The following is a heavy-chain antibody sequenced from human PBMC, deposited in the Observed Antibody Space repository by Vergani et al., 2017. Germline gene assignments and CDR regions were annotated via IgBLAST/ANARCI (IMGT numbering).Heavy chain of an antibody. V-gene: IGHV4-38-2*01. CDR2: IYSRGST. J-gene: IGHJ4*02. CDR3: ARTIGHCSNSNCYNLAY. Sequence: QVQLEESGPGLVKPSETLSLTCAVSGYSISSGYYWGWIRQPPGKGLEWIGYIYSRGSTTYSPSLKSRLTMSVDPSKNQFSLKLRSVTLADTAVYYCARTIGHCSNSNCYNLAYWGQGTLVTVSS. CDR1: GYSISSGYY. D-gene: IGHD2-2*02.